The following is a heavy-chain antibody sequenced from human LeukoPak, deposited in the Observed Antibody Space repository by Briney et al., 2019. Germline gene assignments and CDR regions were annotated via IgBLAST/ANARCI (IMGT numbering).Heavy chain of an antibody. Sequence: GGSLRLSCAASGFTVSSNYMSWVRQAPGKGLEWVSVIYSGGSTYYADSVKGRFTISRDNSKNTLYLQMNSLRAEDTVVYYCARFQHYYYYGMDVWGQGTTVTVSS. CDR3: ARFQHYYYYGMDV. CDR1: GFTVSSNY. CDR2: IYSGGST. J-gene: IGHJ6*02. D-gene: IGHD3-16*01. V-gene: IGHV3-66*02.